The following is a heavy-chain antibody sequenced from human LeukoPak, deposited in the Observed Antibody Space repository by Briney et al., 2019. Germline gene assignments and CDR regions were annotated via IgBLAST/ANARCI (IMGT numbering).Heavy chain of an antibody. CDR2: IYYSGST. J-gene: IGHJ4*02. D-gene: IGHD5-18*01. CDR1: GGSISSYS. Sequence: KTSETLSLTCTVSGGSISSYSWAWIRQPPGKGLEWIGYIYYSGSTNYNPSLKSRVTISVDTSKNQFSLKLSSVTAADTAVYYCARQAYSALYYFDYWGQGTLVTVSS. CDR3: ARQAYSALYYFDY. V-gene: IGHV4-59*01.